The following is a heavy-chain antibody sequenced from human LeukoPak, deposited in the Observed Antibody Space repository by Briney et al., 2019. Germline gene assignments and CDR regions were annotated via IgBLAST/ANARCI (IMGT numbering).Heavy chain of an antibody. CDR1: GYSISSGYY. CDR2: IYHSGST. Sequence: SETLSLTCTVSGYSISSGYYWGWIRQPPGKGLEWIGNIYHSGSTYYNPSLKSRLTISVDTSKNQFSLKLSSVTAADTAVYYCASQQQLVLLDWFDPWGQGTLVTVSS. CDR3: ASQQQLVLLDWFDP. D-gene: IGHD6-13*01. V-gene: IGHV4-38-2*02. J-gene: IGHJ5*02.